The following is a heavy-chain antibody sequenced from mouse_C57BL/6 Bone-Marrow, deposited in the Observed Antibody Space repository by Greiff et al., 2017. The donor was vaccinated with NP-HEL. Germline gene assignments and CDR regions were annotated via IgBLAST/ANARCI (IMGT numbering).Heavy chain of an antibody. Sequence: QVQLQQPGAELVRPGTSVKLSCKASGYTFTSYWMHWVKQRPGQGLEWIGVIDPSDSYTNYNQKFKGKATFTVDTSSSTAYMQLSILTSEDSAVYYCARDDYEPFGPFDYWGQGTTLTVSS. V-gene: IGHV1-59*01. CDR1: GYTFTSYW. D-gene: IGHD2-4*01. CDR3: ARDDYEPFGPFDY. J-gene: IGHJ2*01. CDR2: IDPSDSYT.